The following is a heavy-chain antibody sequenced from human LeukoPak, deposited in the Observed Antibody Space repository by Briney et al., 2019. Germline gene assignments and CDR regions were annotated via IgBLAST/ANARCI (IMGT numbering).Heavy chain of an antibody. Sequence: GASVTVSCKASGYTFTSYYMHWVRQAPGQGLEWLGIINPSAGSASYAQKFQGRVTMTRDTSTSTVYMELSSRRSEDTAVYYCARDGIWRIVGATIDYGGQGTLVTVSS. V-gene: IGHV1-46*01. J-gene: IGHJ4*02. CDR3: ARDGIWRIVGATIDY. CDR2: INPSAGSA. CDR1: GYTFTSYY. D-gene: IGHD1-26*01.